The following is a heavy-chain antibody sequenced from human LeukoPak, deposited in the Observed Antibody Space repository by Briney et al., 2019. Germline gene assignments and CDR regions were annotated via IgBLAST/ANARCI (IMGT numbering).Heavy chain of an antibody. CDR3: ARNIAAAGTPYFDY. D-gene: IGHD6-13*01. V-gene: IGHV1-2*02. Sequence: ASVKVSCKASGYTFTGYYMHWVRQAPGQGLGWMGWINPNSGGTNYAQKFQGRVTMTRDTSISTAYMELSRLRSDDTAVYYCARNIAAAGTPYFDYWGQGTLVTVSS. CDR2: INPNSGGT. CDR1: GYTFTGYY. J-gene: IGHJ4*02.